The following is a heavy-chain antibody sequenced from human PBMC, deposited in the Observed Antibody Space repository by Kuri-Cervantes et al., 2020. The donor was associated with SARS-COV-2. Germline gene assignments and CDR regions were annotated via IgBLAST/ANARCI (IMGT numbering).Heavy chain of an antibody. Sequence: GESLKISCAASGFTFSDYYMSWIRQAPGKGLEWVSYISSSGSTIYYADSVKGRFTISRDNAKNSLYLQMNSLRAEDTAVYYCARDSITMVQGATSDAFDIWGQGTMVTVSS. CDR1: GFTFSDYY. V-gene: IGHV3-11*01. CDR3: ARDSITMVQGATSDAFDI. J-gene: IGHJ3*02. D-gene: IGHD3-10*01. CDR2: ISSSGSTI.